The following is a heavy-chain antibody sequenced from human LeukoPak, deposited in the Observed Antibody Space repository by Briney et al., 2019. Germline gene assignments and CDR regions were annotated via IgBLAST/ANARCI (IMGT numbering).Heavy chain of an antibody. CDR2: IYYSGST. CDR1: GGSISSYY. CDR3: ARDSEDSSDYFDY. D-gene: IGHD6-19*01. V-gene: IGHV4-59*01. Sequence: SETLSLTCTVSGGSISSYYWSWIRQPPGKGLEWIGYIYYSGSTNYNPSLKSRVTISVDTSKNQSSLKLSSVTAADTAVYYCARDSEDSSDYFDYWGQGTLVTVSS. J-gene: IGHJ4*02.